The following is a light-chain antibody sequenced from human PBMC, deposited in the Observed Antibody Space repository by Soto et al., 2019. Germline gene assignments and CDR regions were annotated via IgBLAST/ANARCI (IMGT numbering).Light chain of an antibody. CDR3: QQYNNWPRAT. J-gene: IGKJ4*01. CDR1: QSVTNSY. CDR2: GAS. V-gene: IGKV3-15*01. Sequence: EIVMTQSPVTLSVSPGERATLSCRASQSVTNSYLAWYQQKPGQAPRLLIHGASTRATGNPGRFSGSGSGAEFTLTISSLQSEDSAVYYCQQYNNWPRATFGGGTKVDIK.